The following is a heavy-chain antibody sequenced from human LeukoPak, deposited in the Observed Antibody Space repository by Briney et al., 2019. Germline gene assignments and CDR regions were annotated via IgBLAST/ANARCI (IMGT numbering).Heavy chain of an antibody. CDR1: GFTFSSYA. D-gene: IGHD1-20*01. CDR3: AKGKGVTGTTLDPFDY. CDR2: ISGSGGST. J-gene: IGHJ4*02. Sequence: AGGSLRLSCAASGFTFSSYAMSWVPQAPGKGLEWVSAISGSGGSTYYADSVKGRFTISRDNSKNKLYLQMNSLRAEDTAVYYCAKGKGVTGTTLDPFDYWGQGTLVTVSS. V-gene: IGHV3-23*01.